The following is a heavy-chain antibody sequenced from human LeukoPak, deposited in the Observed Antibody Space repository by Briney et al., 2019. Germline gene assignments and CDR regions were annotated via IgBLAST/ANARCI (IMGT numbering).Heavy chain of an antibody. D-gene: IGHD2-2*01. V-gene: IGHV4-39*07. Sequence: SETLSLTCTVSGGSISSSSSYWGWIRQPPGKGLEWIGEINHSGSTNYNPSLKSRVTISVDTSKNQFSLKLSSVTAADTAVYYCARRGGGIVVVPAWEPHPGSDVWGKGTTVTISS. CDR2: INHSGST. CDR3: ARRGGGIVVVPAWEPHPGSDV. J-gene: IGHJ6*04. CDR1: GGSISSSSSY.